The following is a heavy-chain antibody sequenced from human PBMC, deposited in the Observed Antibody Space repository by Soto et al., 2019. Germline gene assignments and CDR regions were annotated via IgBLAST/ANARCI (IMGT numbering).Heavy chain of an antibody. V-gene: IGHV1-2*02. CDR3: AREGGSETLQPSYNWFDT. CDR1: GYTFTDYH. J-gene: IGHJ5*02. CDR2: INANNGGA. D-gene: IGHD6-25*01. Sequence: QVQLVQSVAEVKKPGASVKVSCKASGYTFTDYHIHWVRQAPGQGLEFMGWINANNGGAGSAQQFQGRVTVTRDTSITTVYMELSNLRSDDTAVYYCAREGGSETLQPSYNWFDTCGQGTLVTVSS.